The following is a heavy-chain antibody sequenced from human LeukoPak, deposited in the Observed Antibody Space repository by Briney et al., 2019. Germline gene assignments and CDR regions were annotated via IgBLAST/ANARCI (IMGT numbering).Heavy chain of an antibody. CDR1: GYTFTSYY. J-gene: IGHJ6*02. V-gene: IGHV1-46*01. Sequence: GASVKVSCKASGYTFTSYYMHWVRQAPGQGLEWMGIINPSGGSTSYAQKFQGRVTMTRDTSTSTVYMELSSLRSEDTAVYYCARGGEVVVVPAARGMDVWGQGTTVTVSS. CDR3: ARGGEVVVVPAARGMDV. CDR2: INPSGGST. D-gene: IGHD2-2*01.